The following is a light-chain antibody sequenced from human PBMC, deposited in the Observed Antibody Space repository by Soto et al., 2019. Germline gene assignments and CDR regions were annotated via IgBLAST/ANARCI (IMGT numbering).Light chain of an antibody. CDR3: QQYNNRPPLT. CDR1: QSVDIN. J-gene: IGKJ4*01. CDR2: GAS. V-gene: IGKV3-15*01. Sequence: EIVLTQSPATLSVSPGERVTLSCRASQSVDINLAWYQQKPGQAPRLLIYGASTRATDMPGRFSGRGSGTEFTLTISRLEPEDFAIYYCQQYNNRPPLTFGGGTKVDIK.